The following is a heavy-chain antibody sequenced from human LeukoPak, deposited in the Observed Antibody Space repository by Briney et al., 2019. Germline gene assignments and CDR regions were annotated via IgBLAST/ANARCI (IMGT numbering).Heavy chain of an antibody. V-gene: IGHV4-34*01. Sequence: SETLSLTCAVYGGSFSGYYWSWIRQPPGKGLEWIGEINLSGSTNYNPSLKSRVTISVDTSKNQFSLKLSSVTAADTAVYYCARGLYSSGLDYWGQGTLVTVSS. CDR2: INLSGST. CDR1: GGSFSGYY. D-gene: IGHD6-19*01. J-gene: IGHJ4*02. CDR3: ARGLYSSGLDY.